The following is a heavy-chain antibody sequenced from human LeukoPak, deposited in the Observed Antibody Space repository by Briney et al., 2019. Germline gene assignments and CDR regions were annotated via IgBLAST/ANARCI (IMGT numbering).Heavy chain of an antibody. CDR2: ISAYNGNT. CDR3: ASSIGVASDYGMDV. D-gene: IGHD3-3*01. Sequence: GASVKVSCKASGYTFTSYGISWVRQAPGQGLEWMGWISAYNGNTNYAQKLQGRVTMTTDTSTSTAYMELRSLRSDDTAVYYCASSIGVASDYGMDVWGQGTTVTVSS. J-gene: IGHJ6*02. CDR1: GYTFTSYG. V-gene: IGHV1-18*01.